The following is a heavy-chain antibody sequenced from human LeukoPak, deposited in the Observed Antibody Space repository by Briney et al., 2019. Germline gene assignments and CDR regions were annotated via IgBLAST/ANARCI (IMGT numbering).Heavy chain of an antibody. D-gene: IGHD6-13*01. V-gene: IGHV3-9*01. Sequence: PGGSLRLSCAASGFTFDDYAMHWVRQAPGKGLEWVSGISWNSGSIGYADSVKGRFTISRDNAKNSLYLQMNSLRAEDTALYYCAKPQRAAAGTLDVWGQGTTVTVSS. J-gene: IGHJ6*02. CDR2: ISWNSGSI. CDR1: GFTFDDYA. CDR3: AKPQRAAAGTLDV.